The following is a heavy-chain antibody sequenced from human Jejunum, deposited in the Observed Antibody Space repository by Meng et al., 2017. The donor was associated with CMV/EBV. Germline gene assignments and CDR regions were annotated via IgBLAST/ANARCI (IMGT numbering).Heavy chain of an antibody. CDR2: INPRFGNT. V-gene: IGHV1-2*02. J-gene: IGHJ4*02. Sequence: TTSGSTFTDYYVHWVRQAPGQGPEWLGCINPRFGNTNFAQKFEGRVTMTSDKSTRTAYMELTSLRSDDTAVYYCARGATGTTFDSWGQGTRVTVSS. CDR3: ARGATGTTFDS. D-gene: IGHD1-14*01. CDR1: GSTFTDYY.